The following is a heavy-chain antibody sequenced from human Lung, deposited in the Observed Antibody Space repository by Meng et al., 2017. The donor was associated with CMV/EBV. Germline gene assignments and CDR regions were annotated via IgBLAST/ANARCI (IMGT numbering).Heavy chain of an antibody. J-gene: IGHJ4*02. Sequence: SCAASEFRFSNYAMSWVRQAPGRGLAWVSAITASGGSTYYADSVKGRFTVSRDNSKNTLYLQMNSLRAEDTALYYCAKAFSASWYREYYDDWGQGTLVTVSS. V-gene: IGHV3-23*01. CDR2: ITASGGST. CDR1: EFRFSNYA. CDR3: AKAFSASWYREYYDD. D-gene: IGHD6-13*01.